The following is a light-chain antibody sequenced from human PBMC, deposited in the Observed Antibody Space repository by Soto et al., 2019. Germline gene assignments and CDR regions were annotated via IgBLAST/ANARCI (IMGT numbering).Light chain of an antibody. V-gene: IGLV4-60*03. J-gene: IGLJ3*02. CDR2: LEGSGSY. Sequence: QSVLTQSSSASASLGSSVKLTCTLSSGHSSYIIAWHQQQPGKAPRYLMKLEGSGSYNKGSGVPDRFSGSSSGADRYLTISNLQSEDEAGYYCETWDSNTQVFGGGTKVTVL. CDR3: ETWDSNTQV. CDR1: SGHSSYI.